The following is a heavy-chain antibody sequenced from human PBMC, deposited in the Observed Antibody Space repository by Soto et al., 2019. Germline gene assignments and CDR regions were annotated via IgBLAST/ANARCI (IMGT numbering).Heavy chain of an antibody. CDR3: AKVEVPAAAGLYYGMDV. J-gene: IGHJ6*02. CDR2: ISGSGGST. D-gene: IGHD6-13*01. V-gene: IGHV3-23*01. CDR1: GFTFSSYA. Sequence: PGGSLRLSCAASGFTFSSYAMSWVRQAPGKGLEWVSAISGSGGSTYYADSVKGRFTISRDNSKNTLYLQMNSLRAEDTAVYYCAKVEVPAAAGLYYGMDVWGQGTTVTVS.